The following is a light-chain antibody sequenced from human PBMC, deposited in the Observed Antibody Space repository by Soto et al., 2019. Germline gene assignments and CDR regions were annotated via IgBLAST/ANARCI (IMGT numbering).Light chain of an antibody. CDR2: DAS. CDR1: QSISSTY. Sequence: EIVLTQSPGTLSLSPGERATLSCRASQSISSTYLAWYRQKPGQAPGLLIYDASIRATGIPDRFSGSGSGTDFTLTISRLEPEDFAVYYCQQYYASSWTFGQGTRVEIK. V-gene: IGKV3-20*01. CDR3: QQYYASSWT. J-gene: IGKJ1*01.